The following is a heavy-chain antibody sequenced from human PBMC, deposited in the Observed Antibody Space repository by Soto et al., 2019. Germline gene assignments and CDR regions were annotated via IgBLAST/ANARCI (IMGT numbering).Heavy chain of an antibody. CDR3: ARDRGLGLIRYCSGGSCYSGFDP. CDR1: GFTFSSYS. J-gene: IGHJ5*02. D-gene: IGHD2-15*01. V-gene: IGHV3-21*01. CDR2: ISSSSSYI. Sequence: EVQLVESGGGLVKPGGSLRLSCAASGFTFSSYSMNWVRQAPGKGLEWVSSISSSSSYIYYADSVKGRFTISRDNAKNSLYLQMNSLRAEDTAVYYCARDRGLGLIRYCSGGSCYSGFDPWGQGTLVTVSS.